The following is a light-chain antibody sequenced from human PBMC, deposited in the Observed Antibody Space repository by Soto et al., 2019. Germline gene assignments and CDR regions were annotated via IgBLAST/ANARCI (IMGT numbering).Light chain of an antibody. V-gene: IGKV3-20*01. Sequence: EIVLTQSPGTLSLSPGEGATLSCRASQDVDNNFLAWYQQRPGQAPRLLIYASSRRATGIPDRFSGSGSGTYFTLTISRVGPEEIAVYFCHQYYSSITFGGGTKVEVK. CDR1: QDVDNNF. CDR2: ASS. J-gene: IGKJ4*01. CDR3: HQYYSSIT.